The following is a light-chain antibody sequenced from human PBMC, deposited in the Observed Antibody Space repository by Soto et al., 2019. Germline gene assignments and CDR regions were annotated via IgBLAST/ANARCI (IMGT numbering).Light chain of an antibody. V-gene: IGLV2-14*01. Sequence: QSASVSGSPGQSITISCTGTSSDVGGYNYVSWYQQHPGKAPKLMIYDVSNRPSGVSNRFAGSKSGNTVSLTISGLQAEDEADYYCSSYTSSSTLVVFGGGTKLTVL. J-gene: IGLJ2*01. CDR1: SSDVGGYNY. CDR2: DVS. CDR3: SSYTSSSTLVV.